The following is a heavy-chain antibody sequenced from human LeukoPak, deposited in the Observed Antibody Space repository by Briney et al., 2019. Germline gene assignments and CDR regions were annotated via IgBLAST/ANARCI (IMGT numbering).Heavy chain of an antibody. CDR1: GFTFSNYW. D-gene: IGHD1-26*01. CDR3: ARPTYSGSYYWFDY. V-gene: IGHV3-33*08. CDR2: IWYDGSNK. Sequence: GGSLRLSCAASGFTFSNYWMHWVRQAPGKGLEWVAVIWYDGSNKYYADSVKGRFTISRDNSKNTLYLQMNSLRAEDTAVYYCARPTYSGSYYWFDYWGQGTLVTVSS. J-gene: IGHJ4*02.